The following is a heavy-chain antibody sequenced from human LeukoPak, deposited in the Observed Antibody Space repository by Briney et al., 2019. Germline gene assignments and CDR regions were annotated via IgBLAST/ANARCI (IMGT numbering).Heavy chain of an antibody. D-gene: IGHD2-8*02. CDR2: ISYDGSNK. Sequence: GRSLRLSCAASGFTFSSYATHWVRQAPGKGLEWVAVISYDGSNKYYADSVKGRFTISRDNSKNTLYLQMNSLRAEDTAVYYCARDTGYYFDYWGQGTLVTVSS. V-gene: IGHV3-30*04. CDR3: ARDTGYYFDY. J-gene: IGHJ4*02. CDR1: GFTFSSYA.